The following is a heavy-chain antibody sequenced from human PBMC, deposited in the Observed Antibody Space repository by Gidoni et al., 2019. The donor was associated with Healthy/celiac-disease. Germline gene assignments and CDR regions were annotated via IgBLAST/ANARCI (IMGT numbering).Heavy chain of an antibody. V-gene: IGHV4-34*01. D-gene: IGHD6-6*01. CDR3: ARGWSRWRSDTSIAARANWFDP. Sequence: QVHLQQWGAGLLKPSETLSLTCAVYGGSFSGYYWSWIRQPPGQGLEWIGEINHSGSTNYTPSLKSRVPISVDTSKNQFSLKLSSVPAADTAVYYCARGWSRWRSDTSIAARANWFDPWGQGTLVTVSS. J-gene: IGHJ5*02. CDR2: INHSGST. CDR1: GGSFSGYY.